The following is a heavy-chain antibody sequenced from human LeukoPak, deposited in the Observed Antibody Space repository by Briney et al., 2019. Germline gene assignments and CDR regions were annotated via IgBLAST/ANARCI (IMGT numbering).Heavy chain of an antibody. V-gene: IGHV3-21*01. CDR2: ISSSSSYI. CDR1: GFTFSSYS. D-gene: IGHD2-2*01. J-gene: IGHJ4*02. Sequence: GGSLRLSCAASGFTFSSYSMNWVRQAPGQGLEWVSSISSSSSYIYYADSVKGRFTISRDNAKNSLYLQMNSLRAEDTAVYYCARGLDTSRLSSGYFDYWGQGTLVTVSS. CDR3: ARGLDTSRLSSGYFDY.